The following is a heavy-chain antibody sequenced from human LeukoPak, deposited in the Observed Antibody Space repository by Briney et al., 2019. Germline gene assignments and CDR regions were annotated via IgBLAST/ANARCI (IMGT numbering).Heavy chain of an antibody. Sequence: GGSLRLSCAASGFTLSGYWMHWDRQAPGKGLVWVSHINSDGTNTRYADSVKGRFTISRDNARNTLYLQMRSLRADDTAVYYCARIGSNAALDYWGQGALVTVSS. D-gene: IGHD6-13*01. J-gene: IGHJ4*02. CDR1: GFTLSGYW. CDR2: INSDGTNT. CDR3: ARIGSNAALDY. V-gene: IGHV3-74*01.